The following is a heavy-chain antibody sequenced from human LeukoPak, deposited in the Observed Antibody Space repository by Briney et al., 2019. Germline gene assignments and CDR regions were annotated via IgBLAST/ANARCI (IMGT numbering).Heavy chain of an antibody. D-gene: IGHD4-11*01. Sequence: SETLSLTCTVSGGSISSGSYCCSWIRQPAGKGLEWIGRIYTSGSTNYNPSLKSRVTISVDTSKSQFSLKRSSVTAADTAVYDCASHIRLQGLRPWGQGTLVTVSS. CDR3: ASHIRLQGLRP. CDR2: IYTSGST. J-gene: IGHJ5*02. CDR1: GGSISSGSYC. V-gene: IGHV4-61*02.